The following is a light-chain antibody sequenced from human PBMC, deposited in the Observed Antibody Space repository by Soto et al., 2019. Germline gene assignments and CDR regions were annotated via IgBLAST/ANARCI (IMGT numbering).Light chain of an antibody. V-gene: IGKV3-20*01. Sequence: EIVLTQSPGTRSLSPGERATLSWRASQSLSSDYLAWYQQKPGQAPRLLIYGASSRATGIPDRFSGSGSGTDFTLTINRLEPEDFAVYYCQQYGSSSSWTFGQGTKVDI. J-gene: IGKJ1*01. CDR2: GAS. CDR3: QQYGSSSSWT. CDR1: QSLSSDY.